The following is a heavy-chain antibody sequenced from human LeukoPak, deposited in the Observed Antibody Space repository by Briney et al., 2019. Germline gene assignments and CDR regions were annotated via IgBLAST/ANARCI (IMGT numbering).Heavy chain of an antibody. V-gene: IGHV4-59*01. CDR3: ARYSSSWYGYYYYYMDV. Sequence: SETLSLTCTVSGGSISSYYWSWIRQPPGKGLEWIGYIYYSGSTNYNPTLKSRVTISVDTSKNQFSLKLSSVTAADTAVYYCARYSSSWYGYYYYYMDVWGKGTTVTVSS. CDR1: GGSISSYY. J-gene: IGHJ6*03. CDR2: IYYSGST. D-gene: IGHD6-13*01.